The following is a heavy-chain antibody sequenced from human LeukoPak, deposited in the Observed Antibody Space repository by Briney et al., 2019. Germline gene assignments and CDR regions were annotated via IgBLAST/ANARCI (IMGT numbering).Heavy chain of an antibody. Sequence: SETLSLTCAVSGYSISSGYYCCWIRQPPGKGLEWIGSIYHSGSTYYNPSLKSRVTISVDTSKNQFSLKLSSVTAADTAVYYCARQGRDYFDYWGQGTLVTVSS. V-gene: IGHV4-38-2*01. CDR3: ARQGRDYFDY. J-gene: IGHJ4*02. CDR2: IYHSGST. CDR1: GYSISSGYY.